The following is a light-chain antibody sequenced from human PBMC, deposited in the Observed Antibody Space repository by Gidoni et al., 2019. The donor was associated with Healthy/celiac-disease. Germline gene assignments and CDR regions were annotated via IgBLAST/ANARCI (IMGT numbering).Light chain of an antibody. J-gene: IGKJ2*01. CDR1: QCLLDSDDGNTY. CDR3: MQRIEFP. V-gene: IGKV2-40*01. Sequence: DIVMTQPPLSLPVTPGEPASISCRSSQCLLDSDDGNTYLDLYLQKPGQSPQLLIYTISYRASGVPDRFSGSGSGTDFTLKISRVVAEYVGVYYCMQRIEFPFGQGTKLEIK. CDR2: TIS.